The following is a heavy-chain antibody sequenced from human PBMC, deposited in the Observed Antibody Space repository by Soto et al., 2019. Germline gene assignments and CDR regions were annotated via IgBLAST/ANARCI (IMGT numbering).Heavy chain of an antibody. CDR2: ISFDGSSQ. Sequence: PGGSLRLSCEASGFIFNTYARYWVRQTPGKGLQWLAAISFDGSSQDYADSVKGRIAISRDNSRNTPYLQMHSLRAEDTAVYYCARDGGGFGELLLHSYDAFDIWGQGTMVT. CDR3: ARDGGGFGELLLHSYDAFDI. J-gene: IGHJ3*02. V-gene: IGHV3-30*09. D-gene: IGHD3-10*01. CDR1: GFIFNTYA.